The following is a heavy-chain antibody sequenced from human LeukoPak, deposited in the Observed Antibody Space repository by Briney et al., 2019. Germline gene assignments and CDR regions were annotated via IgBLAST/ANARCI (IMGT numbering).Heavy chain of an antibody. CDR3: ARGAVNSAGRWFDP. D-gene: IGHD4-23*01. J-gene: IGHJ5*02. CDR1: GGSISSGGYY. Sequence: PSETLSLTCTVSGGSISSGGYYWSWIRQPPGKGLEWIGYIYHSGSTYYNPSLKSRVTISVDRSKNQFSLKLSSVTAADTAVYYCARGAVNSAGRWFDPWGQGTLVTVSS. V-gene: IGHV4-30-2*01. CDR2: IYHSGST.